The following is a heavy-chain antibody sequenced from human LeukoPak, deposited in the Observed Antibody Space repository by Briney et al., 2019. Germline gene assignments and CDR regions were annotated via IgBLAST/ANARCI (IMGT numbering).Heavy chain of an antibody. CDR3: AKGEYSGSWYAESFQH. V-gene: IGHV3-23*01. D-gene: IGHD6-13*01. CDR1: GFTFSSYA. J-gene: IGHJ1*01. Sequence: VRSLRLSCAASGFTFSSYAMSWVRQAPGKGLEWVSAISGSGGSTYYADSVKGRFTISRDNSKNTLYLQMNSLRAEDTAVYYCAKGEYSGSWYAESFQHWGQGTLVTVSS. CDR2: ISGSGGST.